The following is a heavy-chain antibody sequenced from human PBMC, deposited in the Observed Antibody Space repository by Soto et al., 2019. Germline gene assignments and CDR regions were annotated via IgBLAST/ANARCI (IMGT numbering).Heavy chain of an antibody. CDR3: GGKNYDSSGYFDY. V-gene: IGHV4-59*01. Sequence: PSETLSLTCTVSGGSISSYYWSWIRQPPGNGLEWIGYMYYSGSTNYNPSLKRRVTISVDTSKNQFSLKLSSVTAADTAVYYCGGKNYDSSGYFDYWGQGTLVTVSS. D-gene: IGHD3-22*01. CDR1: GGSISSYY. CDR2: MYYSGST. J-gene: IGHJ4*02.